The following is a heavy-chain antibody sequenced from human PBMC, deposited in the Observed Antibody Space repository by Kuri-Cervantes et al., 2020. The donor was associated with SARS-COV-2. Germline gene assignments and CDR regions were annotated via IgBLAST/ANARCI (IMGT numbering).Heavy chain of an antibody. CDR1: GGSISSHY. J-gene: IGHJ1*01. D-gene: IGHD3-3*01. V-gene: IGHV4-59*11. Sequence: SETLSLTCTVSGGSISSHYWSWIRQPPGKGLEWIGYIYYSGSTNYNPSLKSRVTMSVDTSKNQFSLKLSSVTAADTAVYYCAREKNDFWSGYSDVKYFQHWGQGTLVTVSS. CDR3: AREKNDFWSGYSDVKYFQH. CDR2: IYYSGST.